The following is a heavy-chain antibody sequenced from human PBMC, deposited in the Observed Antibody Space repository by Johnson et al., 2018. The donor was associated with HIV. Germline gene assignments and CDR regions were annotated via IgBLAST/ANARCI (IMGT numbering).Heavy chain of an antibody. CDR3: ARTSEWATYQDAFDI. CDR2: IKQDGSEK. V-gene: IGHV3-7*05. J-gene: IGHJ3*02. Sequence: VQLVESGGGLVQPGGSLRLSCAASGFTFSSYWMSWVRQAPGKGLEWVANIKQDGSEKYYVDSVKGRFTISRDNAKNLLYLQMNSLRAEDTAVFYCARTSEWATYQDAFDIWGQGTMVSVSS. D-gene: IGHD1-26*01. CDR1: GFTFSSYW.